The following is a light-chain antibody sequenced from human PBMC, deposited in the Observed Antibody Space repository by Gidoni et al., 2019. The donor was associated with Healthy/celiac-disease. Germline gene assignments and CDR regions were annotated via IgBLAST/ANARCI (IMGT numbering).Light chain of an antibody. CDR3: QQYNSWPPIT. Sequence: EIVMTQSPATLSLSPGERVTLSCRASQNINSDLAWYQQKPGQAPRLLIYGASTRAPGIPARYSGSGSGTDFTLTIGSLQSEDFAVYYCQQYNSWPPITFGQGTRLEIK. CDR1: QNINSD. J-gene: IGKJ5*01. V-gene: IGKV3-15*01. CDR2: GAS.